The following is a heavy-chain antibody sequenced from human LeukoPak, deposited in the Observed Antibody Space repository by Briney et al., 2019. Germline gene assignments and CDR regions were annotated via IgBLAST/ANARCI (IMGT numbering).Heavy chain of an antibody. J-gene: IGHJ4*02. D-gene: IGHD2-2*02. Sequence: SETLSLTCTVSGGSISSNSCYWAWIRQPPGEGLEWIGSIYHSGSTYYNPSLKSRVTISVDTSKNQFSLKLSSVTAADTAVYYCARGLYGDYWGQGTLVTVSS. CDR2: IYHSGST. CDR3: ARGLYGDY. V-gene: IGHV4-39*07. CDR1: GGSISSNSCY.